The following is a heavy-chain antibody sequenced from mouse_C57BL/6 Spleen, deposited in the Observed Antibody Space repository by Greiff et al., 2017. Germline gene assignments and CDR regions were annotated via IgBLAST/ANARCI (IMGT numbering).Heavy chain of an antibody. V-gene: IGHV1-15*01. D-gene: IGHD2-1*01. Sequence: VKLQESGAELVRPGASVTLSCKASGYTFTDYEMHWVKQTPVHGLEWIGAIDPETGGTAYNQKFKGKAILTADKSSSTAYMELRSLTSEDSAVYYCTTLLGYYFDYWGQGTTLTVSS. CDR3: TTLLGYYFDY. CDR1: GYTFTDYE. CDR2: IDPETGGT. J-gene: IGHJ2*01.